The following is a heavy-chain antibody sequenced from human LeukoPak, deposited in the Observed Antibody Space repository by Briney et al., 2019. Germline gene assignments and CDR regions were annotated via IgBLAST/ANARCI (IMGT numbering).Heavy chain of an antibody. V-gene: IGHV4-59*01. CDR2: IYYSGST. J-gene: IGHJ5*02. Sequence: PSETLSLTCTVSGGSISSYYWSWIRQPPGKGLEWIGYIYYSGSTNYNPSLKSRVTISLDTSKNQISLSLTSVTAADTAVYYCVRDGSAPGTVRWFDPWGQGTLVTVSS. CDR3: VRDGSAPGTVRWFDP. D-gene: IGHD6-13*01. CDR1: GGSISSYY.